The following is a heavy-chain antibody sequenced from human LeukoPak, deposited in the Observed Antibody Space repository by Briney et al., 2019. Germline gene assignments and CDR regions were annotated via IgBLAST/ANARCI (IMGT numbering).Heavy chain of an antibody. J-gene: IGHJ4*02. CDR2: IYHSGST. CDR1: GGSISSSNW. Sequence: SETLSLTCAVSGGSISSSNWWSWVRQPPGKGLEWIGEIYHSGSTNYNPSLKSRVTISVDTSKNQFSLKLSSVTAADTAVYYCARGYSGSYFDYWGQGTLVTVSS. D-gene: IGHD1-26*01. CDR3: ARGYSGSYFDY. V-gene: IGHV4-4*02.